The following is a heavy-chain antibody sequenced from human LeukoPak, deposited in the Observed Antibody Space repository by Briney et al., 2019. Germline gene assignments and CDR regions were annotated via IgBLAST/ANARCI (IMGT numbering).Heavy chain of an antibody. V-gene: IGHV3-30*02. J-gene: IGHJ6*03. CDR2: IRYDGSNK. Sequence: GGSLRLSCAASGFTFTSYDMHWVRQAPGKGLEWVAFIRYDGSNKYYADSVKGRFTISRDNAKNSLYLQMNSLRAEDTAVYYCARDRCSGGGCYYYYMDVWGKGTTVTISS. D-gene: IGHD2-15*01. CDR3: ARDRCSGGGCYYYYMDV. CDR1: GFTFTSYD.